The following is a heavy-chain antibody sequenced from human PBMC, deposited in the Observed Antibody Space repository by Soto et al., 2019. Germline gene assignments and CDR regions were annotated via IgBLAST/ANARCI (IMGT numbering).Heavy chain of an antibody. D-gene: IGHD6-19*01. CDR1: SFTFSSYW. CDR2: IKQDGSEN. V-gene: IGHV3-7*03. J-gene: IGHJ6*02. CDR3: ARDGPFISVAAPAFQYAMDV. Sequence: GGSLRLSCAASSFTFSSYWLSWVRQAPGKGLEWVATIKQDGSENYYVDPVKGRFTISRDNAKNSLYLQMSSLRADDTAVYYCARDGPFISVAAPAFQYAMDVWGQGTTVTVSS.